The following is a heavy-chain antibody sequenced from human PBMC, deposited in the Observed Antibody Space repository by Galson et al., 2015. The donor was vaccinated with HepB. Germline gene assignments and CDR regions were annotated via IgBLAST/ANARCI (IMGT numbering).Heavy chain of an antibody. CDR3: ARSPRGHYYYYGMDV. CDR1: GGTFSSYA. CDR2: IIPIFGTA. V-gene: IGHV1-69*06. Sequence: SVKVSCKASGGTFSSYAISWVRQAPGQGLEWMGGIIPIFGTANYAQKFQGRVTITADKSTSTAYMELSSLRSEDTAVYYCARSPRGHYYYYGMDVWGQGTTVTVSS. J-gene: IGHJ6*02. D-gene: IGHD1-26*01.